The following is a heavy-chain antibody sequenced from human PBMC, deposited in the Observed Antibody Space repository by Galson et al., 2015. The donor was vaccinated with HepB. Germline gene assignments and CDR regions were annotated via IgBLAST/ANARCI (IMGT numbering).Heavy chain of an antibody. V-gene: IGHV3-74*01. J-gene: IGHJ6*02. CDR2: INSDGSST. CDR1: GFTFSSYW. Sequence: SLRLSCAASGFTFSSYWMHWVRQAPGKGLVWVSRINSDGSSTSYADSVKGRFTISRDNAKNTLYLQMNSLRAEDTAVYYCARANGMNSGSYLYYYYGMDVWGQGTTVTVSS. D-gene: IGHD1-26*01. CDR3: ARANGMNSGSYLYYYYGMDV.